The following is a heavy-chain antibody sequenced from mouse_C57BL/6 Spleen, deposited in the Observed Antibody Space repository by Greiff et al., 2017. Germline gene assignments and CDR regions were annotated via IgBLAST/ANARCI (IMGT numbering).Heavy chain of an antibody. CDR3: ARSYYGSSYRGYFDY. CDR2: INPNNGGT. D-gene: IGHD1-1*01. Sequence: EVQLQQSGPELVKPGASVKISCKASGYTFTDYYMNWVKQSHGKSLEWIGDINPNNGGTSYNQKFKGKATLTVDKSSSTAYMELRSLTSEDSAVYYCARSYYGSSYRGYFDYWGQGTTLTVSS. J-gene: IGHJ2*01. CDR1: GYTFTDYY. V-gene: IGHV1-26*01.